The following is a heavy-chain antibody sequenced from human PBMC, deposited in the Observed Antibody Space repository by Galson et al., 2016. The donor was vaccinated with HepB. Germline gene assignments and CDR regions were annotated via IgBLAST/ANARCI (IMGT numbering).Heavy chain of an antibody. Sequence: SGGTFSSYTISWVRQAPGQGLEWMGGIIPISRTVKYAQTFQGRVTITADESTSTAYMELSSLRSEDTALYYCARVGAYVWGTYRSPRAFDIWGQGTMVTVS. J-gene: IGHJ3*02. V-gene: IGHV1-69*01. CDR1: GGTFSSYT. D-gene: IGHD3-16*02. CDR3: ARVGAYVWGTYRSPRAFDI. CDR2: IIPISRTV.